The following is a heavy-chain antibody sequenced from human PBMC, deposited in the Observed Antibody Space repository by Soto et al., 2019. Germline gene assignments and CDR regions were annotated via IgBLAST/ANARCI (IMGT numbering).Heavy chain of an antibody. D-gene: IGHD3-3*01. V-gene: IGHV3-49*04. CDR2: IRSKASGGTT. J-gene: IGHJ4*02. Sequence: EVQLLESGGGLVQPGGSLRLSCTASGFTFGDYAMTWVRQAPGKGLEWVGVIRSKASGGTTEYAASVKGRFTISRDDSKSIAYLQMNSLKTEDTAVYYCTRGIFGAGWGQGTLVTVSS. CDR1: GFTFGDYA. CDR3: TRGIFGAG.